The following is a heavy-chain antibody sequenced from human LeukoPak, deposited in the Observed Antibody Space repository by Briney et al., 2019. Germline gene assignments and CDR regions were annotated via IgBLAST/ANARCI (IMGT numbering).Heavy chain of an antibody. J-gene: IGHJ5*02. V-gene: IGHV1-18*01. D-gene: IGHD6-6*01. CDR3: ARVGRVAARPLGWFDP. Sequence: ASVKVSCKASGYTFTSYGISWVRQAPGQGLEWMGWISAYNGNTNYAQKLQGRVTMTTDTSTSTAYMELRSLRSDDTAVYYCARVGRVAARPLGWFDPWGQGTLVTVSS. CDR1: GYTFTSYG. CDR2: ISAYNGNT.